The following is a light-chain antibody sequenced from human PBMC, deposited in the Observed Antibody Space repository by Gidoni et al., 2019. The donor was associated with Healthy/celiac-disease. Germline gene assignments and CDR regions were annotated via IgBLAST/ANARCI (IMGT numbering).Light chain of an antibody. CDR3: QQYNDSPPWT. CDR2: GVS. J-gene: IGKJ1*01. CDR1: QSVSSN. V-gene: IGKV3-15*01. Sequence: EIVMTQSPATLSVSPGDRDTLSCRASQSVSSNLAWYQQKPGQAPRLLIYGVSTRATGIPARFSGSGSGTEFTLTISSLQSEDFAVYYCQQYNDSPPWTFGQGTKVEIK.